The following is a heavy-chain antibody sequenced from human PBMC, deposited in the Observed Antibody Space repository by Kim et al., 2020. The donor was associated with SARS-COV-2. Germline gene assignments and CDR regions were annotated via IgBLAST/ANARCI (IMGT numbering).Heavy chain of an antibody. V-gene: IGHV1-69*04. J-gene: IGHJ2*01. D-gene: IGHD3-16*01. Sequence: YAQNFQGRVAITADKSTNIVYLELSSLRSDDTAVYYCARDGANWYFDLWGRGTLVTVSS. CDR3: ARDGANWYFDL.